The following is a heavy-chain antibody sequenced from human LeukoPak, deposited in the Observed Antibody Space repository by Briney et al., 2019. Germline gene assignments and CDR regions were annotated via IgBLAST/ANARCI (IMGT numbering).Heavy chain of an antibody. Sequence: SETLSLTCTVSGGSISSSSYYWGWIRQPPGKGLEWIGSIYYSGSTYYNPSLKSRVTISVDTSKNQFSLKLSSVTAADTAVYYCARVKVFGSGWYWFDPWGQGTLVTVSS. J-gene: IGHJ5*02. CDR3: ARVKVFGSGWYWFDP. CDR2: IYYSGST. CDR1: GGSISSSSYY. D-gene: IGHD6-19*01. V-gene: IGHV4-39*07.